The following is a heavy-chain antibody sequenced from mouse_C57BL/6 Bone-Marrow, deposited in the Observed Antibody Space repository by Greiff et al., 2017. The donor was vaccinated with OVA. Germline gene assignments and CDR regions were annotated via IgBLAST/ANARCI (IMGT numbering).Heavy chain of an antibody. D-gene: IGHD1-1*01. V-gene: IGHV14-4*01. CDR3: TTGSSYYFDY. J-gene: IGHJ2*01. Sequence: VQLQQSGAELVRPGASVKLSCTASGFNIKDDYMHWVKQRPEQGLEWIGRIDPENGDTEYASKFQGKATITADTSSNTAYLQLSSLTSEDTAVYYCTTGSSYYFDYWGQGTTLTVSS. CDR1: GFNIKDDY. CDR2: IDPENGDT.